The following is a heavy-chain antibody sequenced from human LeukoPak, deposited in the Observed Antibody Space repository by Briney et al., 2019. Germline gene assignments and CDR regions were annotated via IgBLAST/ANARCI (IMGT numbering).Heavy chain of an antibody. CDR2: ISGSGSTT. CDR3: AKYSSLGFDY. Sequence: GGSLRLSCAASGFTFSSYEMNWVRQAPGKGLEWVSSISGSGSTTFYADSVKGRFTISRDNSKNTLYLQMNSLRAEDTAVYYCAKYSSLGFDYWGQGTLVTVSS. CDR1: GFTFSSYE. D-gene: IGHD6-6*01. J-gene: IGHJ4*02. V-gene: IGHV3-23*01.